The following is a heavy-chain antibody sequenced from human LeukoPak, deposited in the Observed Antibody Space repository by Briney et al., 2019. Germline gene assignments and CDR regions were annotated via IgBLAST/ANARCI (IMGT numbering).Heavy chain of an antibody. D-gene: IGHD1-7*01. Sequence: SETLSLTCAVYGGSFSGYYWSWIRQPPGKGLEWIGEINHSGSTNYNPSLKSRVTISVGTSKNQFSLKLSSVTAADTAVYYCARAQRNYGSRAFDYWGQGTLVTVSS. J-gene: IGHJ4*02. V-gene: IGHV4-34*01. CDR3: ARAQRNYGSRAFDY. CDR2: INHSGST. CDR1: GGSFSGYY.